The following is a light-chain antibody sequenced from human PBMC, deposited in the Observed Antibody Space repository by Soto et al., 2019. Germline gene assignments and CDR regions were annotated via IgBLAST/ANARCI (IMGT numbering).Light chain of an antibody. CDR1: QDISSY. CDR3: QQYDNLLT. V-gene: IGKV1-33*01. J-gene: IGKJ4*01. Sequence: DIQMTQSPSSLSASVGDRVTITCQASQDISSYLNWYQQKPGKAPKLLIYGASNLETGVPSRFSGSGSGTDFTFTISSLQPEDIATYYCQQYDNLLTFGGGTKVEIQ. CDR2: GAS.